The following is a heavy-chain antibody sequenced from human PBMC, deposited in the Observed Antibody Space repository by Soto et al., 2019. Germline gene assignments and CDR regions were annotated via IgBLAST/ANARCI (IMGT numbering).Heavy chain of an antibody. CDR3: AREYGSGSYYNA. Sequence: GGSLRLSCAASGFTFSSYGMHWVRQAPGKGLEWVAVIWYDGSNKYYADSVKGRFTISRDNSKNTLYLQMNSLRAEDTAVYYCAREYGSGSYYNAWGQGTLVTVSS. J-gene: IGHJ5*02. CDR1: GFTFSSYG. CDR2: IWYDGSNK. V-gene: IGHV3-33*01. D-gene: IGHD3-10*01.